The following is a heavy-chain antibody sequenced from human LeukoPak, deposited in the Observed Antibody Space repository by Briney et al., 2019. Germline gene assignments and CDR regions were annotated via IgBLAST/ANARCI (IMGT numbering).Heavy chain of an antibody. Sequence: GGSLRLSCAASGFTFSSYWMTWVRQAPGKGLEWVAKIKQDGSEKSKNSLYLQMNSLGAEDTAVYYCARRGTSSSWAHFDYWGQGSLVTVSS. J-gene: IGHJ4*02. CDR3: ARRGTSSSWAHFDY. V-gene: IGHV3-7*05. D-gene: IGHD6-13*01. CDR1: GFTFSSYW. CDR2: IKQDGSEK.